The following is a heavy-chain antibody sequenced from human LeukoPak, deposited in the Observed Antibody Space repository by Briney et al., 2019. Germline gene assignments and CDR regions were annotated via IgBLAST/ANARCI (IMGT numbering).Heavy chain of an antibody. V-gene: IGHV1-69*13. CDR3: AREARGYYYDSSGSKGAFDI. J-gene: IGHJ3*02. D-gene: IGHD3-22*01. CDR2: IIPIFGTA. Sequence: SVKVSCKASGGTFSSYAISWVRQAPGQGLEWMGGIIPIFGTANYAQKFQGRVTITADESTSTAYMELSSLRSEDTAVYYCAREARGYYYDSSGSKGAFDIWGQGTMVTVSS. CDR1: GGTFSSYA.